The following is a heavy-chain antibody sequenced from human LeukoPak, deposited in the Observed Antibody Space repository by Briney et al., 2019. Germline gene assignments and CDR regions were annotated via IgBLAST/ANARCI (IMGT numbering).Heavy chain of an antibody. CDR3: ARDLGFMGGYYPHFDY. J-gene: IGHJ4*02. CDR1: GFTFSSYS. CDR2: ISSSSSYI. Sequence: GGSLRLSCAASGFTFSSYSMNWVRQAPGKGLEWVSSISSSSSYIYYADSVKGRFTISRDNAKNSLCLQMNSLRTEDTAVYYCARDLGFMGGYYPHFDYWGQGTLVTVSS. V-gene: IGHV3-21*01. D-gene: IGHD3-22*01.